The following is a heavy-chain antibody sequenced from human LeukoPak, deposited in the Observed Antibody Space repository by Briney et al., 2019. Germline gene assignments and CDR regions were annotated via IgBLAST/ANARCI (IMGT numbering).Heavy chain of an antibody. CDR1: GFTFSRYS. Sequence: GGSLRLSCAGSGFTFSRYSMNWFRQAPGKGLERVSSISSRSTNIFYADSVKGRFTISRDNAKNSLYLQMNSLGAEDTAVYYCARDAQWLVPEGYFYYMDVWGKGTTVIVSS. J-gene: IGHJ6*03. D-gene: IGHD6-19*01. V-gene: IGHV3-21*01. CDR2: ISSRSTNI. CDR3: ARDAQWLVPEGYFYYMDV.